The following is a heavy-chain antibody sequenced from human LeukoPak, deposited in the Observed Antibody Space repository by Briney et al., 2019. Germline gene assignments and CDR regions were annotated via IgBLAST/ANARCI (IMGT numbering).Heavy chain of an antibody. CDR3: AKDPFDQMLPENWFDP. V-gene: IGHV1-2*02. Sequence: ASVKVSCKASGYTFTNYGISWVRQAPGQGLEWMGWINPNSGDTNYAQKFQGRVTMTRDTSISTAYMELSRLRFDDTAVYYCAKDPFDQMLPENWFDPWGQGTLVTVSS. CDR2: INPNSGDT. J-gene: IGHJ5*02. D-gene: IGHD2-2*01. CDR1: GYTFTNYG.